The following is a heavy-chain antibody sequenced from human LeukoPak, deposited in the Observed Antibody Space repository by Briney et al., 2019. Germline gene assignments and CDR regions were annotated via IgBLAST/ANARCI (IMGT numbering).Heavy chain of an antibody. J-gene: IGHJ4*02. V-gene: IGHV4-59*01. CDR1: GDSFSSGY. D-gene: IGHD2-2*01. Sequence: PSETLSLACALSGDSFSSGYWNWIRQPPGKGLEWIGYIYYSGTTNSNPSLESRVTVSVDTSKKYCSLKLTSVTAADTAVYYCASEVVAAAPFGYWGQGTLVTVSS. CDR2: IYYSGTT. CDR3: ASEVVAAAPFGY.